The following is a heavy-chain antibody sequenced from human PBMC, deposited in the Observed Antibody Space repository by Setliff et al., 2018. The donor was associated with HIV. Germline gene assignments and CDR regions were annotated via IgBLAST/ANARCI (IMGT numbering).Heavy chain of an antibody. CDR3: ARQPVIGWYAGRASDY. D-gene: IGHD6-19*01. Sequence: APVKVSCKASGYTFTSYGISGVRQAHGKGLEWMGWISAYNGNTNYAQKLQGRVTMTAETSTSTAYMELRSLRSDDTAVYYCARQPVIGWYAGRASDYWGQGTLVTVSS. V-gene: IGHV1-18*01. CDR1: GYTFTSYG. J-gene: IGHJ4*02. CDR2: ISAYNGNT.